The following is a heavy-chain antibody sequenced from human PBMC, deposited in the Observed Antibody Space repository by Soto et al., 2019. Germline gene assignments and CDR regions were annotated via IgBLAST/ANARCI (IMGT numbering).Heavy chain of an antibody. CDR3: ARRGYCDTTSCYGHYYYYYMDV. V-gene: IGHV4-34*02. Sequence: QVQLQQWGAGLLKPSETLSLTCAVYGGTFSGYYWSWIRQPPGKGLEWIGEINLSGSTNYNPSLKRRVTISVDTSKHQFSLNLSSVTAADTAVYYCARRGYCDTTSCYGHYYYYYMDVWGKGTTVTVSS. CDR1: GGTFSGYY. J-gene: IGHJ6*03. D-gene: IGHD2-2*01. CDR2: INLSGST.